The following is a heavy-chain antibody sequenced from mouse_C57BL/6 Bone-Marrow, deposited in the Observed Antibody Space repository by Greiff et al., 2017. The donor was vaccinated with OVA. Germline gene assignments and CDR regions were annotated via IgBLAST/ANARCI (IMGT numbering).Heavy chain of an antibody. V-gene: IGHV1-55*01. Sequence: QVHVKQPGAELVKPGASVKMSCKASGYTFTSYWITWVKQRPGQGLEWIGDIYPGSGSTKYTEKFQGKATLTVDTSSSTAYMQLSSLTSESSAVYCCARDYWDSAYWGQGTLVTVSA. J-gene: IGHJ3*01. CDR3: ARDYWDSAY. CDR2: IYPGSGST. D-gene: IGHD2-13*01. CDR1: GYTFTSYW.